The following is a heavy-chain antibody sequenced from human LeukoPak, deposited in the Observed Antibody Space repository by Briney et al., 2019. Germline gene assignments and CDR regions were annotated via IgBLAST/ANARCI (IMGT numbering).Heavy chain of an antibody. CDR1: GFTFDDYG. Sequence: GGSLRLSCAASGFTFDDYGMSWVRQAPGKGLEWVSGINWNGGSTGYADSVKGRFTISRDNSKNTLYLQMNSLRAEDTAVYYCAKGRITMVRGVIKDYFDYWGQGTLVTVSS. D-gene: IGHD3-10*01. V-gene: IGHV3-20*04. J-gene: IGHJ4*02. CDR2: INWNGGST. CDR3: AKGRITMVRGVIKDYFDY.